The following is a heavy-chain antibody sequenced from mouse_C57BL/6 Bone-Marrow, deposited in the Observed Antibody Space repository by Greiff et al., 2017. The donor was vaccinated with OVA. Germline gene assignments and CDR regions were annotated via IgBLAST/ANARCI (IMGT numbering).Heavy chain of an antibody. CDR1: GFTFSSYA. CDR2: ISDGGSYT. CDR3: ARGGYYYAMDY. V-gene: IGHV5-4*03. J-gene: IGHJ4*01. Sequence: DVKLVESGGGLVKPGGSLKLSCAASGFTFSSYAMSWVRQTPGKRLEWVATISDGGSYTYYPDNVKGRFTISRDNAKNNLYLQMSHLKSEDTAMYYCARGGYYYAMDYWGQGTSVTVSS.